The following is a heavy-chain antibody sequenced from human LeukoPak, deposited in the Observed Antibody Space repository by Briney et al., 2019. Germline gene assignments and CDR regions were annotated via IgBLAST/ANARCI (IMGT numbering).Heavy chain of an antibody. J-gene: IGHJ4*02. CDR2: ISSSSSYI. D-gene: IGHD2-15*01. CDR1: GFTFSSYS. Sequence: GGSLRLSCAASGFTFSSYSMNWVRQAPGKGLEWVSSISSSSSYIYYADSVEGRFTISRDNAKNSLYLQMNSLRAEDTAVYYCARDCSGGSCYAYWGQGTLVTVSP. CDR3: ARDCSGGSCYAY. V-gene: IGHV3-21*01.